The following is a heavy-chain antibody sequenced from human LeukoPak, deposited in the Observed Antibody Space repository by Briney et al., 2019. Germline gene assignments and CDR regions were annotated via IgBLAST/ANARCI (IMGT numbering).Heavy chain of an antibody. CDR2: ISSRSDYI. Sequence: GGSLRLSCAASGLPFSYYYMSWIRQAPGKGLEWLSYISSRSDYINYADSVKGRFTITRDNAKNSLYLQMNSLRAEDTAVYYCGRALGSYFGYWGQGTLVTVSS. D-gene: IGHD1-26*01. J-gene: IGHJ4*02. V-gene: IGHV3-11*06. CDR1: GLPFSYYY. CDR3: GRALGSYFGY.